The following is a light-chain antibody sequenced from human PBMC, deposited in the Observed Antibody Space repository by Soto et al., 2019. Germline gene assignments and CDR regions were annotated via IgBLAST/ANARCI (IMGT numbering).Light chain of an antibody. CDR2: KAS. CDR3: QHFYSYSGT. CDR1: QSISPW. Sequence: DIQLTQSPSTLSASVGDRVTITCRAGQSISPWLAWYQQKPGKAPKLLIYKASILESGVPSRFSGSGSGTEFTITISSLQTEDFATYYCQHFYSYSGTFGQGTKVEIK. V-gene: IGKV1-5*03. J-gene: IGKJ1*01.